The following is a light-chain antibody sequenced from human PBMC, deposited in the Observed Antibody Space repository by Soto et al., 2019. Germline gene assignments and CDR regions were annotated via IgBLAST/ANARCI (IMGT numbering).Light chain of an antibody. CDR3: QQYDNLPLT. V-gene: IGKV1-33*01. Sequence: DIQMTQSPSSLSASVGDRVTITCQASQDISNYLNWYQQKPGKATKLLNYDASNLETGVQSRFSGSGYGTDFTFTISSLQPEDIATYYCQQYDNLPLTFGGGTKVEIK. J-gene: IGKJ4*01. CDR2: DAS. CDR1: QDISNY.